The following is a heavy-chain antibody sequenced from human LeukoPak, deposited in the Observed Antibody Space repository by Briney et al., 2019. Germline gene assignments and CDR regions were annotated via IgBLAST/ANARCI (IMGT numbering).Heavy chain of an antibody. Sequence: PGGSLRLSCAASGFTFSSYELNWVRQAPGKGLEWVSAISGSGGSTYYADSVKGRFTISRDNSKNTLYLQMNSLRAEDTAVYYCAKMSTAEVCFDYWGQGTLVTVSS. CDR1: GFTFSSYE. D-gene: IGHD5-24*01. J-gene: IGHJ4*02. CDR3: AKMSTAEVCFDY. V-gene: IGHV3-23*01. CDR2: ISGSGGST.